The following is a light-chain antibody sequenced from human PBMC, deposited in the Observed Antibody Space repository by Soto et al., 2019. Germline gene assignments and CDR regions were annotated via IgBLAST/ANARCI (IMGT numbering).Light chain of an antibody. CDR2: EVS. CDR3: RSYTGDTTPV. CDR1: SNDVGGYAY. V-gene: IGLV2-14*01. Sequence: QSALTQPASVSGSPGQSITISCTGTSNDVGGYAYVSWYQQYPGKAPKLVISEVSNQPSGVSHRFSGSRSGITASLTISGLQAEDEADYYCRSYTGDTTPVFGGATKLTVL. J-gene: IGLJ2*01.